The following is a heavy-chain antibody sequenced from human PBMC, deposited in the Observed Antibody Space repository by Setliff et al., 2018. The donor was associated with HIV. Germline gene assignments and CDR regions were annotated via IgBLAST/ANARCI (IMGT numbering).Heavy chain of an antibody. V-gene: IGHV1-24*01. CDR1: GYTLSKLS. Sequence: ASVKVSCKVSGYTLSKLSMHWVRQAPEKGLEWMGGFDPELGETLFAQKFQGRVTMTRDTSISTAYMELSRLISDDTAVYYCARESRDIVATSPLDYWGQGTLVTVSS. J-gene: IGHJ4*02. D-gene: IGHD5-12*01. CDR3: ARESRDIVATSPLDY. CDR2: FDPELGET.